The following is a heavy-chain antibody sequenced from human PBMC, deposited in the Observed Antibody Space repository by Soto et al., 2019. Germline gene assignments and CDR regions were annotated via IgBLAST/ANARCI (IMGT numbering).Heavy chain of an antibody. V-gene: IGHV4-39*07. J-gene: IGHJ5*02. CDR3: VSTAVTYNWFDP. Sequence: SETLSLICTVSGGSISSSSYYWGWIRQPPGKGLEWIGSIYYSGSTYYNPSLKSRVTISVDTSKNQFSLKLSSVTAADTAVYYCVSTAVTYNWFDPWGQGTLVTVS. CDR2: IYYSGST. D-gene: IGHD4-4*01. CDR1: GGSISSSSYY.